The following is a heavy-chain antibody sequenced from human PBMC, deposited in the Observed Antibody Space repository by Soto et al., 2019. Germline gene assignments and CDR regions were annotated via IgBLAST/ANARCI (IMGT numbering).Heavy chain of an antibody. CDR3: ARHGFGPLHGLVDV. V-gene: IGHV4-59*08. D-gene: IGHD3-10*01. Sequence: QVQLQESGPGLVKPSETLSLTCTVSGGSITNYYCSWFRQPPGKGLEWIGYINYDGYSAYNLSLNGRVTLSMDAPTPQSSLMLESVTATDTAVYYCARHGFGPLHGLVDVWGPGTTVIVSS. CDR2: INYDGYS. J-gene: IGHJ6*02. CDR1: GGSITNYY.